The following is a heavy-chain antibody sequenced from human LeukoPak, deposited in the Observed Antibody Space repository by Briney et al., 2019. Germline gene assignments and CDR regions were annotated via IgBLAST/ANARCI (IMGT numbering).Heavy chain of an antibody. Sequence: GGSLRLSCAASGFTFSSYSMNWVRQAPGKGLEWVSSISSSSSYIYYADSVKGRFTISRDNAKNSLYLQMNSLRAEDTAVYYCARSTQTTVVTPALNWGQGTLVTVSS. J-gene: IGHJ4*02. CDR1: GFTFSSYS. CDR2: ISSSSSYI. V-gene: IGHV3-21*01. CDR3: ARSTQTTVVTPALN. D-gene: IGHD4-23*01.